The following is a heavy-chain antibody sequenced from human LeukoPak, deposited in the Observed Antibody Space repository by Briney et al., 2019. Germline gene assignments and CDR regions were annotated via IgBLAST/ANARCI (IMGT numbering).Heavy chain of an antibody. Sequence: GGSLRLSCAASGFRFSGSAIHWVRQASGKGVQWVGRIRSRGNNYATTYIPSMKCRFPISRADSNTRTYLLINSLKPEDTAVYFCPRHVWDTGRDSWGRGTLVTVSS. V-gene: IGHV3-73*01. CDR3: PRHVWDTGRDS. CDR1: GFRFSGSA. D-gene: IGHD1-26*01. J-gene: IGHJ5*02. CDR2: IRSRGNNYAT.